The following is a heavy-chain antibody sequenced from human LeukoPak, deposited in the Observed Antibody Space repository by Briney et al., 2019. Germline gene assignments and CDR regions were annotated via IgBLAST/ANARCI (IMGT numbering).Heavy chain of an antibody. Sequence: PGGSLRLSCAASGFTFSSYAMSWVRQAPGKGLEWVSAISGSGGSTYYADSVKGRFTISRDNSKNTLYLQMNSLRAEDTAVYYCANVLQFHSSGWYVRLRGPLDYWGQGTLVTVSS. D-gene: IGHD6-19*01. CDR1: GFTFSSYA. J-gene: IGHJ4*02. V-gene: IGHV3-23*01. CDR2: ISGSGGST. CDR3: ANVLQFHSSGWYVRLRGPLDY.